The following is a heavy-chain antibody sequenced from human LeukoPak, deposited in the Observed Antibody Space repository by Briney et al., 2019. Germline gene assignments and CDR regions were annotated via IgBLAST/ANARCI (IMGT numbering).Heavy chain of an antibody. CDR3: ARTTTSFDD. CDR1: GGSINSYY. D-gene: IGHD1-26*01. J-gene: IGHJ4*02. V-gene: IGHV4-59*01. Sequence: SETLSLTCTVSGGSINSYYWSWIRQPPGKGLEWIGYISYSGSTNYNPSLKSRVTISLDTSKNQFSLNLSSVTAADTAVYYCARTTTSFDDWGQGTLVTVSS. CDR2: ISYSGST.